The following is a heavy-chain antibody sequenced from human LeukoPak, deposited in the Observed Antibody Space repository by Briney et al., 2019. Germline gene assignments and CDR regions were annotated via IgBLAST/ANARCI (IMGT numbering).Heavy chain of an antibody. Sequence: GGSLRLSCAASGFTFSTYAMHWVRQAPGKGLEWVTLISSDGSNKFYADSVKGRFTISRDKSKNTLSLQMNSLRAEDTAVYYCARTMVETTYYYGMDVWGQGTTVTVSS. CDR1: GFTFSTYA. D-gene: IGHD3-10*01. V-gene: IGHV3-30-3*01. J-gene: IGHJ6*02. CDR2: ISSDGSNK. CDR3: ARTMVETTYYYGMDV.